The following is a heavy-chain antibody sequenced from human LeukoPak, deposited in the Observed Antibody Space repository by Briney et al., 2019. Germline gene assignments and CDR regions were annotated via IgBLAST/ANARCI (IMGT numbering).Heavy chain of an antibody. CDR2: ITGSGSTI. CDR1: GFTFSDYY. CDR3: ARDRSRYDYVWGSYRPLYFDY. V-gene: IGHV3-11*04. J-gene: IGHJ4*02. D-gene: IGHD3-16*02. Sequence: PGGSLRLSCAASGFTFSDYYMSWIRQAPGKGLEWVSYITGSGSTIYYADSVKGRFTISRDNAKNSLYLQMNSLRAEDTAVYYCARDRSRYDYVWGSYRPLYFDYWGQGTLVTVSS.